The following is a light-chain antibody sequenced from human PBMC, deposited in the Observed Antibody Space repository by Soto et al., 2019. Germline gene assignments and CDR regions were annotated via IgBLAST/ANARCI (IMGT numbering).Light chain of an antibody. V-gene: IGKV3-20*01. CDR1: QSVSNNY. CDR3: HQYCSPPPYT. CDR2: GSS. J-gene: IGKJ2*01. Sequence: EVVLTQSPGTLSLSPGERATLSCRASQSVSNNYLAWYQQKPGQGPRLLIFGSSDRAAGIPDRFGGSGPGTFLTLAICSLGPEDFAVYYCHQYCSPPPYTFGHGTKLDIK.